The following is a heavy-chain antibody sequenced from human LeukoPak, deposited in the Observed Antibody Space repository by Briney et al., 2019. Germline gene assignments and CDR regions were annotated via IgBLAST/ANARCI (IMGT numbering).Heavy chain of an antibody. Sequence: ASVKVSCKASGYTFTSYYMHWVRQAPGQGLEWVGIINPSGGSTSYAQKFQGRVTMTRDTSTSTVYMELSSLRSEDTAVYYCALPSRWLYFDYWGQGTLVTVSS. CDR1: GYTFTSYY. D-gene: IGHD5-12*01. CDR2: INPSGGST. J-gene: IGHJ4*02. CDR3: ALPSRWLYFDY. V-gene: IGHV1-46*01.